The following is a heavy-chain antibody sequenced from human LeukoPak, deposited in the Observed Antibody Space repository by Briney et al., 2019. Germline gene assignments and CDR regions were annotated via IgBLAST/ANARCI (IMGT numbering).Heavy chain of an antibody. D-gene: IGHD3-9*01. CDR1: GFTFSSYA. V-gene: IGHV3-30*04. CDR3: ARSLYYDILTGNFDY. CDR2: ISYDGSNK. Sequence: GRSLRLSCAASGFTFSSYAMHWVRQAPGKGLEWVAVISYDGSNKYYADSVKGRFTISRDNSKNTLYLQMNSLRAVDTAVYYCARSLYYDILTGNFDYWGQGTLVTVSS. J-gene: IGHJ4*02.